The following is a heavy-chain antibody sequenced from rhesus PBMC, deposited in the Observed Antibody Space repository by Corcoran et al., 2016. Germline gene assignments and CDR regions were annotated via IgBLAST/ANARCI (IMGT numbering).Heavy chain of an antibody. CDR3: ARRGGGWSFDY. CDR2: IGGDSSYT. CDR1: GFTFRCDV. J-gene: IGHJ4*01. Sequence: EVQLVVSGVGLVQPGGSLRPSLVSSGFTFRCDVSLWVRYAPGNGLEAVAVIGGDSSYTHYADSVKGRFTISRDNAKNSLSLQMNSLRAEDTAVYYCARRGGGWSFDYWGQGVLVTVSS. V-gene: IGHV3-115*02. D-gene: IGHD6-37*01.